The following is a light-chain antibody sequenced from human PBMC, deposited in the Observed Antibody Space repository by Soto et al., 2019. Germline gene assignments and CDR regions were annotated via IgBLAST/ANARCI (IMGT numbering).Light chain of an antibody. CDR1: SSDIGAYNY. V-gene: IGLV2-14*01. CDR2: EVT. J-gene: IGLJ3*02. CDR3: SSFTTTNTGV. Sequence: QSALTQPASVSGSPGQSITISCAGTSSDIGAYNYVSWYQQHPGKAPKLIIYEVTNRPSGVPNRFSGSKSGNTASLTISGLQADDETDYYCSSFTTTNTGVFGGGTKLTVL.